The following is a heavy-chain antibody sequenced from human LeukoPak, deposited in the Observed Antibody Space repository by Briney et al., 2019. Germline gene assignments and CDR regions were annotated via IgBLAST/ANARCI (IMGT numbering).Heavy chain of an antibody. CDR3: AREYDGDYPRAFDI. V-gene: IGHV4-61*08. Sequence: PSETLSLTCTVSGGSISSGGYYWSWIRQHPGKGLEWIGYIYYSGSTNYNPSLKSRVTISVDTSKNQFSLKLSSVTAADTAVYYCAREYDGDYPRAFDIWGQGTMVTVSS. CDR1: GGSISSGGYY. CDR2: IYYSGST. D-gene: IGHD4-17*01. J-gene: IGHJ3*02.